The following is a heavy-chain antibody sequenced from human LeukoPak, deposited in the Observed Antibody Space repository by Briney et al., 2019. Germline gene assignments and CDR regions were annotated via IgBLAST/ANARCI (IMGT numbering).Heavy chain of an antibody. J-gene: IGHJ4*02. Sequence: GESLKISCKGSGYSFTSYWVGWVRQMPGKGLEWMGIIYPGDSDTRYSPSFQGQFTISADKSISTAYLQWSTLKASDTAMYYCARLRIAAGNFDYWGQGTLVTVSS. CDR2: IYPGDSDT. D-gene: IGHD6-13*01. CDR1: GYSFTSYW. V-gene: IGHV5-51*01. CDR3: ARLRIAAGNFDY.